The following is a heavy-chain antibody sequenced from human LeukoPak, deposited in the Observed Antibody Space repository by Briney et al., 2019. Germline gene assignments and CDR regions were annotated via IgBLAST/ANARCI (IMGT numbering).Heavy chain of an antibody. Sequence: GGSLRVSCAASGITFSSLWMSWFRQAPGKGVEWVADIKQDGSEEHYVASVKGRFTISRDSTSLYLRMNSLRAEDTALYYCAGGQGWHFDLWGRGTLITVSS. V-gene: IGHV3-7*01. J-gene: IGHJ2*01. CDR2: IKQDGSEE. D-gene: IGHD2-15*01. CDR1: GITFSSLW. CDR3: AGGQGWHFDL.